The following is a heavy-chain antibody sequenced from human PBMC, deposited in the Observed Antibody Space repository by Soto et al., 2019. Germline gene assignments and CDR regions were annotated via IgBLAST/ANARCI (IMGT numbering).Heavy chain of an antibody. J-gene: IGHJ5*02. CDR1: GYSISSGYY. V-gene: IGHV4-38-2*02. CDR2: IYHSGST. CDR3: ARDGYCSSTSCYRRGWFDP. Sequence: SETLSLTCAVSGYSISSGYYWGWIRQPPGKGLEWIGSIYHSGSTYYNPSLKSRVTISVDTSKNQFSLKLSSVTAADTAVYYCARDGYCSSTSCYRRGWFDPWGQGTLVTVSS. D-gene: IGHD2-2*02.